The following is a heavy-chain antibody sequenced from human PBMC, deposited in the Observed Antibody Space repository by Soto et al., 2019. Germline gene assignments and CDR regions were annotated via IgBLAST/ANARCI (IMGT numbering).Heavy chain of an antibody. Sequence: QVQLVQSGAEVKKPGASVKVSCKASGYTFPSSTISWLRQAPGQGLEWMGWIKAYSGNTNYAQKLQGRVTMTTDTSTNTAYMELGSLTSDETAMYYCAIADYGDDDYWGQGNLVHVSS. V-gene: IGHV1-18*01. CDR2: IKAYSGNT. J-gene: IGHJ4*02. CDR1: GYTFPSST. CDR3: AIADYGDDDY. D-gene: IGHD4-17*01.